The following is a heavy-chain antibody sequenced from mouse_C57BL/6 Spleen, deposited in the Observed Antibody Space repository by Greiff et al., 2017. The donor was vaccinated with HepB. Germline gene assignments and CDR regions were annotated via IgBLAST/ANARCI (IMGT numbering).Heavy chain of an antibody. D-gene: IGHD3-2*02. J-gene: IGHJ2*01. CDR2: INPSTGGT. CDR3: ARVAAQATFDY. V-gene: IGHV1-42*01. Sequence: VQLQQSGPELVKPGASVKISCKASGYSFTGYYMNWVKQSPEKSLEWIGEINPSTGGTTYNQKFKAKATLTVDKSSSTAYMQLKSLTSEDSAVYYCARVAAQATFDYWGQGTTLTVSS. CDR1: GYSFTGYY.